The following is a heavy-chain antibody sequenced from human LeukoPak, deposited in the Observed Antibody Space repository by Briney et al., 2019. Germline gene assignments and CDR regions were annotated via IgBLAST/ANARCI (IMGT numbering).Heavy chain of an antibody. CDR3: AREWYGDYGIWFDP. CDR2: IKQDGSEK. Sequence: PGGSLRLSCAASGFTFSSYWMSWVRQPPGKGLEWVANIKQDGSEKYYVDSVKGRFTISRDNAKNSLYLQMNSLRAEDTAVYYCAREWYGDYGIWFDPWGQGTLVTVSS. V-gene: IGHV3-7*01. D-gene: IGHD4-17*01. J-gene: IGHJ5*02. CDR1: GFTFSSYW.